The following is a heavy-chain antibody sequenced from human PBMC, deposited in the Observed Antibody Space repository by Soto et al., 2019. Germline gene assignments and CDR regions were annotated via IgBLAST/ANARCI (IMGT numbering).Heavy chain of an antibody. V-gene: IGHV3-72*01. J-gene: IGHJ4*02. CDR2: SRNKANSFST. CDR1: GFTFSDHY. CDR3: TRIAYNYGPGDY. Sequence: PGGSLRLSCEVSGFTFSDHYMDWVRQAPGKGLEWVGRSRNKANSFSTAYAPSAKGRFTISRDDSKSSLYLQMNSLKTDDTAVYYCTRIAYNYGPGDYWGQGTLVTVSS. D-gene: IGHD2-21*01.